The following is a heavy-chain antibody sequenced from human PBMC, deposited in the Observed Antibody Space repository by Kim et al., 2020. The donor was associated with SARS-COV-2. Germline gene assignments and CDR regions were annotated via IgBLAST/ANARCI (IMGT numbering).Heavy chain of an antibody. CDR1: GFTFSSYG. V-gene: IGHV3-33*06. Sequence: GGSLRLSCAASGFTFSSYGMHWVRQAPGKGLEWVAVIWYDGSNKYYADSVKGRFTISRDNSKNTLYLQMNSLRAEDTAVYYCAKDGGYYDYVWGSYRTPPRLYYGMDVWGQGTTVTVSS. J-gene: IGHJ6*02. CDR3: AKDGGYYDYVWGSYRTPPRLYYGMDV. CDR2: IWYDGSNK. D-gene: IGHD3-16*02.